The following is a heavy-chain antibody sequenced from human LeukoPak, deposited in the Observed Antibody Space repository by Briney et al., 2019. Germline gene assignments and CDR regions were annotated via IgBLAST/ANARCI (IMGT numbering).Heavy chain of an antibody. V-gene: IGHV3-23*01. CDR3: AKPYDILTGYYIC. CDR1: GFTFSTYA. CDR2: ISGSGGST. Sequence: GGSLRLSCAASGFTFSTYAVNWVRQAPGKGLEWVSAISGSGGSTYYADSVKGRFTISRDNSKNTLYLQMNSLRAEDTAVYYCAKPYDILTGYYICWGQGTLVTVSS. J-gene: IGHJ4*02. D-gene: IGHD3-9*01.